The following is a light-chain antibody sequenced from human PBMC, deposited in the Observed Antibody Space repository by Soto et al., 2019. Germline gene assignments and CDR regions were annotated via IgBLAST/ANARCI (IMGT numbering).Light chain of an antibody. J-gene: IGKJ2*01. CDR1: QIIGTN. CDR3: QQYDKWPYT. V-gene: IGKV3-15*01. Sequence: EIVLTQSPATLSVSPGERATLSCRTSQIIGTNLAWYQQKPGHAPRLLIYGAFIRAPGFPVRFRGTGSGSEFTLTISSLQSEDGALYYCQQYDKWPYTFGQGTNLEIK. CDR2: GAF.